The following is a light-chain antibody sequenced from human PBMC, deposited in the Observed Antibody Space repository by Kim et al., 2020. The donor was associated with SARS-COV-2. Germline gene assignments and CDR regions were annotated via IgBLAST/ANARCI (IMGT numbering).Light chain of an antibody. Sequence: QSALTQPASVYGSPGQSITISCTGTGSDVGGYNYVSWYQQHPGNAPRLMIYDVSDRPPGVSNRFSGSKSGNTASLTISGLQAEDEADYYCSSYTNTFTWVFGGGTQLTVL. CDR1: GSDVGGYNY. J-gene: IGLJ3*02. CDR3: SSYTNTFTWV. CDR2: DVS. V-gene: IGLV2-14*03.